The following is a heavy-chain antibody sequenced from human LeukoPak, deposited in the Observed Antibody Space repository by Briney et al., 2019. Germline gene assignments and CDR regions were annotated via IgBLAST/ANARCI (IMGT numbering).Heavy chain of an antibody. D-gene: IGHD3-10*01. CDR2: IKQDGSEK. J-gene: IGHJ4*02. CDR1: GFTFSSYW. Sequence: PGGSRRLSCAASGFTFSSYWMSWVRQAPGKGLEWVANIKQDGSEKYYVDSVKGRFTISRDNAKNSLYLQMNSLRAEDTAVYYCARDPLWFGGWYFDYWGQGTLVTVSS. CDR3: ARDPLWFGGWYFDY. V-gene: IGHV3-7*03.